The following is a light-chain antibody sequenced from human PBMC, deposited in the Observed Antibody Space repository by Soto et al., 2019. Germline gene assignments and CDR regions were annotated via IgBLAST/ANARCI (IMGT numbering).Light chain of an antibody. CDR3: QHADSFPLIT. J-gene: IGKJ5*01. CDR1: QSVRSW. CDR2: AAS. V-gene: IGKV1-12*01. Sequence: DIQMTQSPATLSASVGDRVSITCRASQSVRSWLAWYQQKPGKAPKLLIYAASSLQSGVPSRFSGSGSGTDFTLTISSLQPEDFATYYCQHADSFPLITFGQGTRLEIK.